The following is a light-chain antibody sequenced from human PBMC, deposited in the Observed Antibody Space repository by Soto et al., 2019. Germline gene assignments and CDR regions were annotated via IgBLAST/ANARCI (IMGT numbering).Light chain of an antibody. Sequence: QSALTQPAAVSGSPGQSITISCTGTRGDVGAFNYVSWYQLHPGKAPKLVIYGVSSRPSGVSSRFSGSKSGNTASLSISGLQAEDEGDYYCASYSTGDTLYVFGSGTKVTVL. CDR3: ASYSTGDTLYV. CDR1: RGDVGAFNY. CDR2: GVS. J-gene: IGLJ1*01. V-gene: IGLV2-14*01.